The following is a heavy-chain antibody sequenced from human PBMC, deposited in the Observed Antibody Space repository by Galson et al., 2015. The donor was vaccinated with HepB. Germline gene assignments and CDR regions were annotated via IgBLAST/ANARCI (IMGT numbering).Heavy chain of an antibody. CDR1: GGSISSSSYY. J-gene: IGHJ6*02. CDR3: ARHVIPYSSSWYVTPPYGYGMDV. V-gene: IGHV4-39*01. CDR2: IYYSGST. Sequence: TLSLTCTVSGGSISSSSYYWGWIRQPPGRGLEWIGSIYYSGSTYYNPSLKSRVTISVDTSKNQFSLKLSSVTAADTAVYYCARHVIPYSSSWYVTPPYGYGMDVWGQGTTVTVSS. D-gene: IGHD6-13*01.